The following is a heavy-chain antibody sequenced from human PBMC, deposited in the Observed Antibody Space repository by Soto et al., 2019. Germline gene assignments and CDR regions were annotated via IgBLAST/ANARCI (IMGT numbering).Heavy chain of an antibody. V-gene: IGHV3-33*01. J-gene: IGHJ6*02. CDR2: IWYDGSNK. CDR1: GFTFSSYG. Sequence: GGSLRLSCAASGFTFSSYGMHWVRQAPGKGLEWVAVIWYDGSNKYYADSVKGRFTISRDNSKNTLYLQMNSLRAEDTAVYYCARRSSYGSGSYLGYYYGMDVWGQGTTVTVSS. D-gene: IGHD3-10*01. CDR3: ARRSSYGSGSYLGYYYGMDV.